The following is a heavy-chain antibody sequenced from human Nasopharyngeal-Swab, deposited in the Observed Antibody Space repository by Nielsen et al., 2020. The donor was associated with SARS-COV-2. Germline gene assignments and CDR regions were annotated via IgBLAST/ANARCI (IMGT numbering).Heavy chain of an antibody. Sequence: GESLKISCAASGFTFSSYSMNWVRQAPGKGLEWVSYISSSSSSIHYADSVKGRFTISRDNAKNSLCLQMNSLRDEDTAVYYCARTPGYYYDSSGHDYWGQGTPVTVSS. CDR1: GFTFSSYS. CDR2: ISSSSSSI. V-gene: IGHV3-48*02. J-gene: IGHJ4*02. CDR3: ARTPGYYYDSSGHDY. D-gene: IGHD3-22*01.